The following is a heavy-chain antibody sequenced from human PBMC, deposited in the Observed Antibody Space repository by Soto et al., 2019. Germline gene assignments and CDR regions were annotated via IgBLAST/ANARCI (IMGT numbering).Heavy chain of an antibody. J-gene: IGHJ6*02. CDR1: GGSISSSSYY. Sequence: SETLSLTCTVSGGSISSSSYYWGWIRQPPGKGLEWIGSIYYSGSTYYNPSLKSRVTISVDTSKNQFSLKLSSVTAADTAVYYCARLNYDYVWGSYRYLWALDVWGQGTTVTVSS. CDR2: IYYSGST. V-gene: IGHV4-39*01. CDR3: ARLNYDYVWGSYRYLWALDV. D-gene: IGHD3-16*02.